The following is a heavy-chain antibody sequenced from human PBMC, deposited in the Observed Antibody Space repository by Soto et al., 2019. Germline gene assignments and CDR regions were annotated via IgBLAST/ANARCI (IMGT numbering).Heavy chain of an antibody. V-gene: IGHV1-69*13. CDR1: GGTFSSYA. CDR3: ARDKRGGIAAAGTRSSYYGMDV. J-gene: IGHJ6*02. CDR2: IIPIFGTA. Sequence: ASVKVSCKASGGTFSSYAISWVRQAPGQGLEWMGGIIPIFGTANYAQKFQGRVTITADESTSTAYMELSSLRSEDTAVYYCARDKRGGIAAAGTRSSYYGMDVWGQGTTVTVSS. D-gene: IGHD6-13*01.